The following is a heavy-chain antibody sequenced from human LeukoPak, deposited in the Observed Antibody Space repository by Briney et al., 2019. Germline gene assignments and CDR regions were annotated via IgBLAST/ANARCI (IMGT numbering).Heavy chain of an antibody. Sequence: PGGSLRLSCAASGFTFSSYWMHWVRQAPGKGLVWVSRTNTDGSSTNYADSVKGRVTISRDNAKNSLYLQMNSLRAEDTAVYYCARDSPIAVAGTLDYWGQGTLVTVSS. CDR1: GFTFSSYW. J-gene: IGHJ4*02. V-gene: IGHV3-74*01. CDR3: ARDSPIAVAGTLDY. CDR2: TNTDGSST. D-gene: IGHD6-19*01.